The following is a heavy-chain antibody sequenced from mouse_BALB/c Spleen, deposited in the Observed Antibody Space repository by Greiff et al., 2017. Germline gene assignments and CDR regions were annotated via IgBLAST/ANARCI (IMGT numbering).Heavy chain of an antibody. CDR1: GYTFTNYW. J-gene: IGHJ4*01. CDR2: IYPGGGYT. CDR3: ARFDYDGNYAMDY. V-gene: IGHV1-63*02. D-gene: IGHD2-4*01. Sequence: VQLQQSGAELVRPGTSVKISCKASGYTFTNYWLGWVKQRPGHGLEWIGDIYPGGGYTNYNEKFKGKATLTADTSSSTAYMQLSSLTSEDSAVYFCARFDYDGNYAMDYWGQGTSVTVSS.